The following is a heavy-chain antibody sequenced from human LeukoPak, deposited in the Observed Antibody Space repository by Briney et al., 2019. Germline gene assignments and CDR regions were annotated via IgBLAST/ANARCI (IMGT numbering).Heavy chain of an antibody. CDR2: ISGSGGST. CDR3: AKSVYSSSWFAGDYFDY. Sequence: GSLRLSCAASGFPFSSYAMSWVRQAPGKGLEWVSAISGSGGSTYYADSVKGRFTISRDNSKNTLYLQMNSLRAEGTAVYYCAKSVYSSSWFAGDYFDYWGQGTLVTVSS. J-gene: IGHJ4*02. CDR1: GFPFSSYA. D-gene: IGHD6-13*01. V-gene: IGHV3-23*01.